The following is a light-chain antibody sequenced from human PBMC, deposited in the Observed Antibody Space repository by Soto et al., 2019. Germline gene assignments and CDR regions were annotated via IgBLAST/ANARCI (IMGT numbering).Light chain of an antibody. V-gene: IGLV1-47*03. J-gene: IGLJ3*02. CDR2: RNN. Sequence: QSVLTQPPSASGTPGQRVTISCSGSSSNIGSNYVYWYQQHPGTAPKLHIYRNNPRPSGVPDRFSGSKSGTSSSLAISGLWSEDEADYYCAAWDDSLSGWVFGGGTKLTV. CDR3: AAWDDSLSGWV. CDR1: SSNIGSNY.